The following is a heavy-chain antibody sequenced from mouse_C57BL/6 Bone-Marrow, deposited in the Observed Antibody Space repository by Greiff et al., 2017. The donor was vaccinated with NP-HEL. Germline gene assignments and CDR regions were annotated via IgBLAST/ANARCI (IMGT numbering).Heavy chain of an antibody. CDR1: GFSLTSYG. D-gene: IGHD2-3*01. CDR2: IWSGGST. CDR3: ARVIYDGYYYAMDY. J-gene: IGHJ4*01. V-gene: IGHV2-2*01. Sequence: QVQLQQSGPGLVQPSQSLSITCTVSGFSLTSYGVHWVRQSPGKGLEWLGVIWSGGSTDSNAAFISRLSISKDNSKSQVFFKMNSLQADDTAIYYCARVIYDGYYYAMDYWGQGTSVTVSS.